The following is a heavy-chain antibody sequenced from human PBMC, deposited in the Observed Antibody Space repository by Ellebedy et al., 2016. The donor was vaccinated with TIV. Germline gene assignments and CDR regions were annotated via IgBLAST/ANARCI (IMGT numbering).Heavy chain of an antibody. J-gene: IGHJ4*02. V-gene: IGHV3-74*01. CDR2: INRDGSSA. Sequence: PGGSLRLSCAASGFIFSSYAMHWVRQAPGKGLVWLSRINRDGSSANYVDSVKGRFSISRDNSKNTLYVQMNSLRAEDTAVYYCARGGRDQWLIDYWGQGTLVTVSS. CDR3: ARGGRDQWLIDY. CDR1: GFIFSSYA. D-gene: IGHD6-19*01.